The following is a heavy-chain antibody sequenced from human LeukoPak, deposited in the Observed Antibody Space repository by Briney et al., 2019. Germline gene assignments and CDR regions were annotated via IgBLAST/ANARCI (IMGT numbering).Heavy chain of an antibody. CDR1: GGSFSGYY. V-gene: IGHV4-34*01. J-gene: IGHJ2*01. D-gene: IGHD5-24*01. CDR2: INHSGST. CDR3: ARVDGYNYLYWYFDL. Sequence: SETLSLTCAVYGGSFSGYYWSWIRQPPGKGLEWIGEINHSGSTNYNPSLKSRVTISVDTSKNQFSLKLSSVTAADTAVYYCARVDGYNYLYWYFDLWGRGTLVTVSS.